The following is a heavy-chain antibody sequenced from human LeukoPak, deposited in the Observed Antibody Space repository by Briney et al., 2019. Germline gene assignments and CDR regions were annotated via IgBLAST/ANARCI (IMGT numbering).Heavy chain of an antibody. V-gene: IGHV1-3*01. D-gene: IGHD5-18*01. CDR1: GYTFTSYA. Sequence: ASVKVSCKASGYTFTSYAMHWVRQAPGQRLEWMGWIDAGNGNTKYSQKFQGRVTITRDTSASTAYMELSSLRSGDTAVYYCAREILWIHLFDPWGQGTLVTVSS. J-gene: IGHJ5*02. CDR2: IDAGNGNT. CDR3: AREILWIHLFDP.